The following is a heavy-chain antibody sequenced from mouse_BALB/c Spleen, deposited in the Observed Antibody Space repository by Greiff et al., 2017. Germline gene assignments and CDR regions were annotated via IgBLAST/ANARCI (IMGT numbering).Heavy chain of an antibody. CDR3: TRSGRWLLREDY. Sequence: VQLQQSGTVLARPGASEKMSCKASGYTFTSYWMHWVKQRPGQGLEWIGAIYPGNSDTSYNQKFKGKAKLTAVTSTSTAYMELSSLTNEDSAVYYCTRSGRWLLREDYWGQGTTLTVSS. CDR1: GYTFTSYW. V-gene: IGHV1-5*01. J-gene: IGHJ2*01. CDR2: IYPGNSDT. D-gene: IGHD2-3*01.